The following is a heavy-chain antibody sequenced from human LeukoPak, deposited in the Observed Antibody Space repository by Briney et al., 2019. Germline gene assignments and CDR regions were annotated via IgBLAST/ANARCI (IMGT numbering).Heavy chain of an antibody. D-gene: IGHD1-14*01. CDR2: IYNRGST. Sequence: SQTLSLTCTVSGGSISSGDYYWSWIRQPPGKGLEWIGYIYNRGSTNYNPSLKSRVTISVDTSKNQFSLKLSSVTAADTAVYYCARTGRYTGKTSAFDYWGQGTLVTVSS. J-gene: IGHJ4*02. V-gene: IGHV4-30-4*01. CDR3: ARTGRYTGKTSAFDY. CDR1: GGSISSGDYY.